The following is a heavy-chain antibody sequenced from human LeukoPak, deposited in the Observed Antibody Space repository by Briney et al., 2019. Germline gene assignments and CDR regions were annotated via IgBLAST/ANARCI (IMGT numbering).Heavy chain of an antibody. J-gene: IGHJ6*02. V-gene: IGHV1-24*01. CDR3: ATEKNCTSSSCSAGMDD. Sequence: GASVKVSCKVSGYTLSELSIHWVRQAPGKGLEWMGSFDPENGETIYAQKFHGRVTMTEDTTTDTAYMELRSLRSEDTAVYYCATEKNCTSSSCSAGMDDWGRGTKVTVSS. D-gene: IGHD2-2*01. CDR2: FDPENGET. CDR1: GYTLSELS.